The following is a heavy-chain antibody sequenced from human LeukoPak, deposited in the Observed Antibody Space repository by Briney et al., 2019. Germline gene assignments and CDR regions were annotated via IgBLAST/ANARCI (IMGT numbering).Heavy chain of an antibody. D-gene: IGHD4-17*01. J-gene: IGHJ4*02. CDR3: VYSGDYEKGY. V-gene: IGHV3-7*01. Sequence: GGSLRLSCAASGFTFSTYEMNWVRQAPGKGLEWVANIKQDGSEKYYVDSVKGRFTISRDNAKNSLYLQMNSLRAEDTAVYYCVYSGDYEKGYWGQGTLVTVSS. CDR1: GFTFSTYE. CDR2: IKQDGSEK.